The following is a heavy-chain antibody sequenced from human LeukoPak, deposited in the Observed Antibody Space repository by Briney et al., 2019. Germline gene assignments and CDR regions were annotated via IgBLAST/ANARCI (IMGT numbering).Heavy chain of an antibody. CDR2: IYYSGTT. V-gene: IGHV4-39*07. D-gene: IGHD6-19*01. CDR3: ARGTLYSGWSYYFDS. Sequence: SEILSLTCTVSGGSISSSSYYWGWIRQPPGKGLEWIGSIYYSGTTKYNPSLKSRVTISVDNSNNKFSLRLSSVTAADTAPYYCARGTLYSGWSYYFDSWGQGTLVTVSS. J-gene: IGHJ4*02. CDR1: GGSISSSSYY.